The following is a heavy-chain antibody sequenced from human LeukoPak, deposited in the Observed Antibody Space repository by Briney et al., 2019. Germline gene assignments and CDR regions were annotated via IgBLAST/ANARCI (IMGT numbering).Heavy chain of an antibody. CDR3: ARDLLSVSGRGFDY. V-gene: IGHV1-18*01. CDR1: GYTFTSYG. J-gene: IGHJ4*02. Sequence: GASVKVSCKASGYTFTSYGISWVRQAPGQGLEWMGWISAYNGNTNYAQKLQGRVTMTRDTSTSTVYMELSSLRSEDTAVYYCARDLLSVSGRGFDYWGQGTLVTVSS. CDR2: ISAYNGNT. D-gene: IGHD6-19*01.